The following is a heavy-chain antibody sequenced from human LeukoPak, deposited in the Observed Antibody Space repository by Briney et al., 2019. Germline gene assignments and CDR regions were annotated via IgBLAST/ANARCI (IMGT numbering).Heavy chain of an antibody. V-gene: IGHV3-66*01. Sequence: GGSLRLSCTVSGFTVSSNSMSWVRQAPGKGLEWVSVIYSEGSTYGTTYYADSVKGRFTISRDNSKNTLYLQMYSLRAEDTALYYCASHQYDSRGYYGIDFWGQGTLVTVSS. J-gene: IGHJ4*02. CDR3: ASHQYDSRGYYGIDF. D-gene: IGHD3-22*01. CDR2: IYSEGSTYGTT. CDR1: GFTVSSNS.